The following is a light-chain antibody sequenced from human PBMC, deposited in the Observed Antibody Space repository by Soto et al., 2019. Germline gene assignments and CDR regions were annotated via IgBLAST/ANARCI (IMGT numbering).Light chain of an antibody. V-gene: IGKV3-11*01. Sequence: IVMTQSPDTPSVSPGERATLSCMASQRITKNVVWYQQKPGQAPRHLIYDASNRATGTPARFSGSGSGTDFTLTISSLEPEDFAVYYCQQRSNWPCTFGQGTRLEIK. CDR2: DAS. J-gene: IGKJ5*01. CDR3: QQRSNWPCT. CDR1: QRITKN.